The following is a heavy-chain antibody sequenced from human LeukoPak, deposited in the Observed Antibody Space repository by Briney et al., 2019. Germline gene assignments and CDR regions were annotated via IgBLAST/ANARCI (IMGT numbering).Heavy chain of an antibody. CDR2: INPNSGGT. Sequence: VASVKVSCKASGYTFTGYYMHWVRQAPGQGLEWMGWINPNSGGTNYAQKFQGRVTMTRDTSISTAYMELSRLRSDDTAVYYCARALNSGSRRYNPDAFDIWGQGTMVTVSS. J-gene: IGHJ3*02. CDR1: GYTFTGYY. V-gene: IGHV1-2*02. CDR3: ARALNSGSRRYNPDAFDI. D-gene: IGHD1-26*01.